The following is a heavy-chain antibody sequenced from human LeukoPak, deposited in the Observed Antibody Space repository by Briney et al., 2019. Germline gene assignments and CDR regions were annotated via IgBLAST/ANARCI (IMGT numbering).Heavy chain of an antibody. CDR3: ARDWGVRGSYYWNFDY. Sequence: GGSLRLSCAASGFTFSSYSMNWVRQAPGKGLEWVSSISSSSSYIYYADSVKGRFTISRDNAKNSLYLQMNSLRAEDTAVYYCARDWGVRGSYYWNFDYWGQGTLVTVSS. CDR1: GFTFSSYS. J-gene: IGHJ4*02. V-gene: IGHV3-21*01. CDR2: ISSSSSYI. D-gene: IGHD1-26*01.